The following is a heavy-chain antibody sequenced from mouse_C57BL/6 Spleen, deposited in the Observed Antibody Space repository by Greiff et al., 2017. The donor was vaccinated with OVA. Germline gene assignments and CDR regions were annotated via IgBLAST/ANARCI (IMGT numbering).Heavy chain of an antibody. CDR3: SRAEIYYDYVYAMDY. D-gene: IGHD2-4*01. V-gene: IGHV1-7*01. CDR1: GYTFTSYW. J-gene: IGHJ4*01. Sequence: VQRVESGAELAKPGASVKLSCKASGYTFTSYWMHWVKQRPGQGLEWIGYINPSSGYTKYNQKFKDKATLTADKSSSTAYMQLSSLTYEDSAVYYCSRAEIYYDYVYAMDYWGQGTSVTVSS. CDR2: INPSSGYT.